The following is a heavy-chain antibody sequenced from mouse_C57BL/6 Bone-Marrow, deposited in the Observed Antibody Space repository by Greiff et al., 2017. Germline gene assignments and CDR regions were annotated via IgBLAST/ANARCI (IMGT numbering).Heavy chain of an antibody. D-gene: IGHD2-4*01. V-gene: IGHV1-69*01. CDR1: GYTFTSYW. J-gene: IGHJ2*01. CDR3: DRGDDYDGTEFDY. Sequence: QVQLQQPGAELVMPGASVKLSCKASGYTFTSYWMHWVKQRPGPGLEWIGEIDPSDSYTNYNQKFKGKSTLTVDNSSRTAYMPLSRLTSDDPEVYYCDRGDDYDGTEFDYWGQGTTLTVSS. CDR2: IDPSDSYT.